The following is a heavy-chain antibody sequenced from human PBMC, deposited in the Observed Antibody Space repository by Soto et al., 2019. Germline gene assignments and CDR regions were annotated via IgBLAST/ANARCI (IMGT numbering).Heavy chain of an antibody. J-gene: IGHJ3*02. Sequence: GGSLRLSCAASGFTFSSYGMHWVRQAPGKGLEWVAVIWYDGSNKYYADSVKGRFTISRDNSKDTLYLQMNSLRAEDTAVYYCARDIREWEPLHYAFDIWGQGTMVTVSS. CDR1: GFTFSSYG. CDR3: ARDIREWEPLHYAFDI. V-gene: IGHV3-33*01. CDR2: IWYDGSNK. D-gene: IGHD1-26*01.